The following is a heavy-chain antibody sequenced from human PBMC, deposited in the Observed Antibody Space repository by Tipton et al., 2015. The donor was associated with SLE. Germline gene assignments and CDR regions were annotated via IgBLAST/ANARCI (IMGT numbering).Heavy chain of an antibody. Sequence: TLSLTCTVSGGSISSGSYYWSWIRQPAGKGLEWIGYIYTSGSTNYNPSLKSRVTISVDTSKNQFSLKLSSVTAADTAVYYCAREGEVAGFDPWGQGTLVTVSS. CDR1: GGSISSGSYY. J-gene: IGHJ5*02. D-gene: IGHD2-15*01. CDR2: IYTSGST. CDR3: AREGEVAGFDP. V-gene: IGHV4-61*09.